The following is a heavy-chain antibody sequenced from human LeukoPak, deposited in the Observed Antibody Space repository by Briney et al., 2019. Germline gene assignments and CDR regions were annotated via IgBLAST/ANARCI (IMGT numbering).Heavy chain of an antibody. J-gene: IGHJ4*02. CDR1: GFTFSRNW. D-gene: IGHD3-16*02. Sequence: GGSLRLSCAASGFTFSRNWMHWVRQALGKGLVWVSRINSDGSSTSYADSVKGRFTISRDNAKNTLYLQMNSLRAEDTAVYYCARDLAYYVWGSYRPYYFDYWGQGTLVTVSS. V-gene: IGHV3-74*01. CDR3: ARDLAYYVWGSYRPYYFDY. CDR2: INSDGSST.